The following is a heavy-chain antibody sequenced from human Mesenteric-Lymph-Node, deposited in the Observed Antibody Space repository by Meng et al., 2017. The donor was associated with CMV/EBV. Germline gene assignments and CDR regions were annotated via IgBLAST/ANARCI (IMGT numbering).Heavy chain of an antibody. D-gene: IGHD4-23*01. CDR1: GWSFSCYY. J-gene: IGHJ4*02. V-gene: IGHV4-34*02. CDR3: ARHQRWLKSEGGFNY. Sequence: QVQLRQLVPGSLKPSGTRSLTLAVYGWSFSCYYWSWIRQPPGKGLEWIWEINHSGSTNYNPSLKSRVTISVDTSKNQFSLKLSSGTAADTAVYYCARHQRWLKSEGGFNYWGQGTLVTVSS. CDR2: INHSGST.